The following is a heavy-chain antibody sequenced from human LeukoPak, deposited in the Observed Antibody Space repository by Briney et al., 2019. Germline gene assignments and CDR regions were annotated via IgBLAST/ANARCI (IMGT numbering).Heavy chain of an antibody. CDR2: IIPIFGTA. CDR3: ARCSDFWSGSKGYYYYMDV. V-gene: IGHV1-69*13. J-gene: IGHJ6*03. D-gene: IGHD3-3*01. Sequence: ASVKVSCKASGGTFSSYAISWVRQAPGQGLEWMGRIIPIFGTANYAQKFQGRVTITADESTSTAYMELSSLRSEDTAVYYCARCSDFWSGSKGYYYYMDVWGKGTTVTVSS. CDR1: GGTFSSYA.